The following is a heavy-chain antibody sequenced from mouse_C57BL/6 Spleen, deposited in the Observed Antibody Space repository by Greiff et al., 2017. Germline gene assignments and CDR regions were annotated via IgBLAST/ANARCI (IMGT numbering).Heavy chain of an antibody. CDR2: INPSSGYT. V-gene: IGHV1-7*01. J-gene: IGHJ2*01. D-gene: IGHD3-2*02. CDR1: GYSFTSYW. Sequence: QVQLQQSGAELAKPGASVKMSCKASGYSFTSYWMHWVKQRPGQGLEWIGDINPSSGYTKYNQKFKDKATLTADKSSSTAYSQLSSLTYEDSADYYGARSEATPFDYWGQGTTLTVSS. CDR3: ARSEATPFDY.